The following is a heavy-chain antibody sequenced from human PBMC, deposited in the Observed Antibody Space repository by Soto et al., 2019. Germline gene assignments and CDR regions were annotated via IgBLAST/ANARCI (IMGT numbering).Heavy chain of an antibody. CDR1: GGTFSSYT. V-gene: IGHV1-69*08. D-gene: IGHD3-22*01. CDR3: AREDSSMRVPVHH. CDR2: IIPILGIA. Sequence: QVQLVQSGAEVKKPGSSVKVSCKASGGTFSSYTISWVRQAPGQGLEWMGRIIPILGIANYAQKFQGRVSITADKSTSTAYMDLSSLRSEDTAVYYCAREDSSMRVPVHHWGKGTLVTVSS. J-gene: IGHJ1*01.